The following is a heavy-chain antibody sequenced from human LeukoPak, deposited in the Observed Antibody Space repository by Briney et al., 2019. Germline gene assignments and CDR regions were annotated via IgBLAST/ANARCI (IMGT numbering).Heavy chain of an antibody. CDR2: IYAGGGGSA. J-gene: IGHJ4*02. V-gene: IGHV3-53*05. Sequence: GGSLRLSCAASGFTVTGNDMNWVRQAPGKGLEWVSLIYAGGGGSAYYADSVRGRFTGSRDDSKNTLDLQMNSLKPDDTAIYYCLRQGVGSPPRWGQGTLVIVSS. CDR1: GFTVTGND. CDR3: LRQGVGSPPR. D-gene: IGHD1-26*01.